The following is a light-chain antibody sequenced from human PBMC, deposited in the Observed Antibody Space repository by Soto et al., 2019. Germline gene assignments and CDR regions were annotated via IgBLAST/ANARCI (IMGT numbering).Light chain of an antibody. V-gene: IGKV3-11*01. CDR1: QSVSSY. CDR2: DAS. Sequence: EIVLTQSPATLPLSPGERATLSRRASQSVSSYLAWYQQKPGQAPSLLIYDASNRATGIPARFSGSGSGTDFTLTISSLEPEDFAVYYCQQRSNWPRGTFGQGTKVDIK. CDR3: QQRSNWPRGT. J-gene: IGKJ1*01.